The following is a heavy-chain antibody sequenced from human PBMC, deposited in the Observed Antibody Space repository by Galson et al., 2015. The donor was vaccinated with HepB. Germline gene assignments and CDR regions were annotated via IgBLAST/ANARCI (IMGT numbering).Heavy chain of an antibody. V-gene: IGHV2-5*02. CDR3: ARMGGADLDY. Sequence: PALVKPTQTLTLTCTFSGFSLSTTGVGVGWIRQPPGRALECLALIYWDDDKRYNPSLQTRLTISKDTSKNQVVLTMTNMDPVDTATYYCARMGGADLDYWGQGTLVTVSS. D-gene: IGHD1-26*01. J-gene: IGHJ4*02. CDR1: GFSLSTTGVG. CDR2: IYWDDDK.